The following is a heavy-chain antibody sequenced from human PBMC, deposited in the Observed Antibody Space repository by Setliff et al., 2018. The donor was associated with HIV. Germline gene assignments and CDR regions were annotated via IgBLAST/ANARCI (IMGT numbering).Heavy chain of an antibody. CDR3: ARAYNVYDYRFDSSGYDY. CDR1: GFTFSRYS. Sequence: PGGSLRLSCAASGFTFSRYSMNWFRQAPGKGLEWVSSISSSSSYIYHADSVKGRFTISRDNAKNSLFLEMNSLKAEDTAVYYCARAYNVYDYRFDSSGYDYWGQGTLVTAPQ. V-gene: IGHV3-21*04. J-gene: IGHJ4*02. CDR2: ISSSSSYI. D-gene: IGHD3-22*01.